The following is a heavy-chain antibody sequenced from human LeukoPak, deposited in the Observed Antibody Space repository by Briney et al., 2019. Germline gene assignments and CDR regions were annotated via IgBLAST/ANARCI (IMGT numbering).Heavy chain of an antibody. V-gene: IGHV4-4*09. D-gene: IGHD5-12*01. Sequence: SETLSLTCTVSGGSISSYYWSWIRQPPGKGLEWIGYIYTSGSTNYNPSLKSRVTISVDTSKNQFSLKLSSVTAADTAVYYCARGGSRTSWFDPWGQGTLVTVSS. CDR1: GGSISSYY. CDR2: IYTSGST. J-gene: IGHJ5*02. CDR3: ARGGSRTSWFDP.